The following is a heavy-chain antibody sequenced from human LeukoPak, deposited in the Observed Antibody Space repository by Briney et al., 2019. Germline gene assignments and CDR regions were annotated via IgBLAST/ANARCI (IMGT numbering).Heavy chain of an antibody. D-gene: IGHD6-13*01. CDR2: INPSGGST. J-gene: IGHJ5*02. CDR1: GYTFTSYY. CDR3: AREGVMAADRLREFDP. V-gene: IGHV1-46*01. Sequence: ASVKVSCKASGYTFTSYYMHGVRQAPAQGLEWMGIINPSGGSTSYAQKFQGRVTMTRDTSTSTVYMELSSLRSEDTAVYYCAREGVMAADRLREFDPWGQGTLVTVSS.